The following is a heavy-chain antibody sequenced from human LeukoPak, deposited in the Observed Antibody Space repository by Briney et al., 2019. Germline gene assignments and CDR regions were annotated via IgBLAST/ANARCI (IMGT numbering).Heavy chain of an antibody. J-gene: IGHJ4*02. V-gene: IGHV3-21*01. CDR2: ISSSSSYT. Sequence: GGSLRLSCAASGFTFSSYSMNWVRQAPGKGLEWVSSISSSSSYTYYADSVKGRFTISRDNAKNSLYLQMNSLRAEDTAVYYCARGGPLPRYCSSTSCYRDYWGQGTLVTVSS. D-gene: IGHD2-2*01. CDR3: ARGGPLPRYCSSTSCYRDY. CDR1: GFTFSSYS.